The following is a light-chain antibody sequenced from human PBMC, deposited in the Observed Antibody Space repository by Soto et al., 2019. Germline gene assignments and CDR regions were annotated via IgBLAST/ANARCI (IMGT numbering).Light chain of an antibody. CDR2: GAS. CDR3: QQYGSSPKT. CDR1: QSVSSSY. V-gene: IGKV3-20*01. J-gene: IGKJ1*01. Sequence: IVLPQSPGTLSLSPGERSTLSCMASQSVSSSYLAWYQQKPGQAPRLLIYGASSRATGIPDRFSGSGSGTDFTLTISRLEPEDFAVYYCQQYGSSPKTFGQGTKV.